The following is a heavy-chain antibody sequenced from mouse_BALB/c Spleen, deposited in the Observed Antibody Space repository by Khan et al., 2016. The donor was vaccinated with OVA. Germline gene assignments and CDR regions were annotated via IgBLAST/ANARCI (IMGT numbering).Heavy chain of an antibody. CDR2: INTYTGKP. V-gene: IGHV9-3-1*01. D-gene: IGHD1-3*01. CDR1: GYTFTNYG. CDR3: AKVEFNGTMDY. Sequence: QIQLVQSGPELKKPGETVKISCKASGYTFTNYGMNWVKQAPGKGLKWMGWINTYTGKPTYADAFKGRFAFSLDTSASFFNLQMNNPENEDAATYFCAKVEFNGTMDYWGQGTSVTVSS. J-gene: IGHJ4*01.